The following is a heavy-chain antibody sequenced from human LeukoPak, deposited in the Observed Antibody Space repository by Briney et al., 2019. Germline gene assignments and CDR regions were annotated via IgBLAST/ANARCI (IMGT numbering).Heavy chain of an antibody. D-gene: IGHD1-1*01. CDR2: ISYDGSNK. CDR3: AKVGDNWDFDY. Sequence: PGGSLRLSCTASGFTFSSYWMSWVRQAPGKGLEWVALISYDGSNKYYADSVKGRFTISRDNSKNTLYLQMNSLRAEDTAVYYCAKVGDNWDFDYWGQGTLVTVSS. V-gene: IGHV3-30*18. J-gene: IGHJ4*02. CDR1: GFTFSSYW.